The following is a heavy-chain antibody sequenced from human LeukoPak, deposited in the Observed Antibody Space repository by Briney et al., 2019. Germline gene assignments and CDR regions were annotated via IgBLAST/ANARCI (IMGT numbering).Heavy chain of an antibody. CDR2: ISASGGTT. D-gene: IGHD2-2*01. CDR1: GFTFSTYA. V-gene: IGHV3-23*01. CDR3: AKEPREYCSSTSCPNWFDS. Sequence: GGSLRLACAASGFTFSTYAMSWVRQAPGKGLEWVSAISASGGTTYYADSVKGRFTISRDNSKNTLYLQMNSLRAEDTAVYYCAKEPREYCSSTSCPNWFDSWGQGTLVTVSS. J-gene: IGHJ5*01.